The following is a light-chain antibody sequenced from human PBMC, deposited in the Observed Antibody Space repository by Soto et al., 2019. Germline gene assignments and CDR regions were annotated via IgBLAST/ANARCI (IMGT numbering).Light chain of an antibody. Sequence: DIVMTQSPLSLPVTPGEPASISCRSSQSLLHSSGNNYLDWYVQKPGQSPQLLIYWGSNRDSGVPARFSDSGSGTDFTLKISRVEAEDIGIYYCMQGQQTPSTFGQGTRLEIK. CDR3: MQGQQTPST. CDR1: QSLLHSSGNNY. J-gene: IGKJ5*01. CDR2: WGS. V-gene: IGKV2-28*01.